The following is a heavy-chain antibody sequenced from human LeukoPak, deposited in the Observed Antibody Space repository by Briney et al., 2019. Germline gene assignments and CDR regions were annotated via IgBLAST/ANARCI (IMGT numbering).Heavy chain of an antibody. D-gene: IGHD1-20*01. Sequence: ASVKVSCKASGYTFTGYYMHWVRQAPGQGLEWMGWINPNSGGTNYAQKFQGWVTMTRDTSISTAYMELSRLRSDDTAVYYCARHPRITGKGGFDYWGQGTLVTVSS. V-gene: IGHV1-2*04. CDR2: INPNSGGT. CDR3: ARHPRITGKGGFDY. J-gene: IGHJ4*02. CDR1: GYTFTGYY.